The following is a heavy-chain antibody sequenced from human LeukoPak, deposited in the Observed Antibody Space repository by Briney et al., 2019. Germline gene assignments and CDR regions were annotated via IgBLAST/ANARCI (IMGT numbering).Heavy chain of an antibody. V-gene: IGHV3-30*04. Sequence: PGGSLRLSCAASGFIFSSYTMHWVRQAPGKGLEWVAVISYDGNNKYYADSVQGRFTISRDNSKSTLSLPMNSLRADDTGVYYCARDDRWGQGTLVTVSS. J-gene: IGHJ4*02. CDR2: ISYDGNNK. CDR1: GFIFSSYT. CDR3: ARDDR.